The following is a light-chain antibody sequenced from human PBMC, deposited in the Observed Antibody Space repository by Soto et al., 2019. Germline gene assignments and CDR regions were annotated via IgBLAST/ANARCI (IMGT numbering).Light chain of an antibody. V-gene: IGLV2-8*01. CDR3: SFYAGSYNWM. J-gene: IGLJ3*02. CDR1: SSDVGGYKY. Sequence: QSALTQPPSASGSPGQSVTIYCTGTSSDVGGYKYVSWYQQHPGKAPKLLIYEVSKRPSGVPDRFSGSKSGNTASLTVSGHQAEDEADYYCSFYAGSYNWMFFGGTKLTAL. CDR2: EVS.